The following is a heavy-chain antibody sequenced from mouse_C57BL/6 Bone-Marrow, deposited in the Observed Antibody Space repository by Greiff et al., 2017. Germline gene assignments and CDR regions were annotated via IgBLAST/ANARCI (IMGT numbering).Heavy chain of an antibody. CDR1: GYTFTDYE. CDR3: TRDYDSSYFDY. Sequence: QVQLQQSGAELVRPGASVTLSCKASGYTFTDYEMHWVKQTPVHGLEWIGAIDPETGGTAYNQKFKGKAILTADKSSSTAYMELRSLTSEDSAVYYCTRDYDSSYFDYWGQGTTLAVSS. D-gene: IGHD1-1*01. CDR2: IDPETGGT. J-gene: IGHJ2*01. V-gene: IGHV1-15*01.